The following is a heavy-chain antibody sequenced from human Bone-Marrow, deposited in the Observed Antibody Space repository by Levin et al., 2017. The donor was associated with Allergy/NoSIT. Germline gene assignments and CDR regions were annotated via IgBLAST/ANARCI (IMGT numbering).Heavy chain of an antibody. J-gene: IGHJ4*02. CDR1: GFTFSGYY. V-gene: IGHV1-2*02. CDR2: IIPDSGGT. CDR3: AREASSSGWYDKLDY. D-gene: IGHD6-19*01. Sequence: EASVKVSCKASGFTFSGYYIHWIRQAPRQGLQWMGWIIPDSGGTSYAQNFQGRVTMTRDTSISTAYMELSRLRSDDTAVYYCAREASSSGWYDKLDYWGQGSLVTVSS.